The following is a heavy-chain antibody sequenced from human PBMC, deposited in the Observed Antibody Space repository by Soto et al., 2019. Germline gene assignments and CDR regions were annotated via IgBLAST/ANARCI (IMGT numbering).Heavy chain of an antibody. J-gene: IGHJ5*02. CDR3: SRVRQGCSANNCYFDP. CDR2: VSISGHS. CDR1: VDSVRAPDW. V-gene: IGHV4-4*02. D-gene: IGHD1-1*01. Sequence: SETLSLTCTLSVDSVRAPDWWDWVRQSPDKGLEWIAEVSISGHSNYNPTLRKRVIVSIDSYTNQFYLNLKSVPAADTAIYYCSRVRQGCSANNCYFDPWGQGTQVTVSS.